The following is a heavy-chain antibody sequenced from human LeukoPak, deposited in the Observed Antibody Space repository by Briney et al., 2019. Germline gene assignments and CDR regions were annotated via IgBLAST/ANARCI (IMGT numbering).Heavy chain of an antibody. D-gene: IGHD6-19*01. V-gene: IGHV4-59*08. CDR1: GVSISSYY. CDR2: IYYSGST. J-gene: IGHJ4*02. CDR3: ARHPIAVAATGFDY. Sequence: SETLSLTCTVSGVSISSYYWSWIRQPPGKGLEWIGYIYYSGSTNYNPSLKSRVTISVDTSKNQFSLKLSSVTAADTAVYYCARHPIAVAATGFDYWGQGTLVTVSS.